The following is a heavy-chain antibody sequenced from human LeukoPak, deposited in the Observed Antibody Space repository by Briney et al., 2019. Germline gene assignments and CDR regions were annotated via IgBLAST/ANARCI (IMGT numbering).Heavy chain of an antibody. D-gene: IGHD1-26*01. J-gene: IGHJ6*02. CDR2: IIPIFGTA. CDR1: GGTFSSYA. V-gene: IGHV1-69*13. Sequence: SVKVSCKASGGTFSSYAISWVRQAPGQGPEWMGGIIPIFGTANYAQKFQGRVTITADESTSTAYMELSSLRSEDTAVYYCAREDSPTSYGMDVWGQGTTVTVSS. CDR3: AREDSPTSYGMDV.